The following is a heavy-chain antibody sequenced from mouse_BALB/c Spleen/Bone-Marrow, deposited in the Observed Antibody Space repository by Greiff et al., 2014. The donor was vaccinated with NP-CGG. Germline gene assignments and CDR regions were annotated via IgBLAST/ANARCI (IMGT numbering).Heavy chain of an antibody. J-gene: IGHJ2*01. D-gene: IGHD5-1*01. Sequence: EVQVVESGGGLVQPGGSLRLSCTTSGFTFTDYFMTWVRQPPGKALEWLGFIRNKANGYTTEYNPSVKGRFTIPRDTSQGILYLQMNPLRAEDRAIYFCARDYSGYFDFWGQGTTLTVSS. CDR2: IRNKANGYTT. V-gene: IGHV7-3*02. CDR3: ARDYSGYFDF. CDR1: GFTFTDYF.